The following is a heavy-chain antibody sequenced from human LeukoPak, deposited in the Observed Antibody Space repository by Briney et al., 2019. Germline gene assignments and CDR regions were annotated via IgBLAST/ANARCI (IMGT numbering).Heavy chain of an antibody. CDR1: GYTLTELS. Sequence: ASLKVSCKVSGYTLTELSMHWVRQAPGKGLEWMGGFDPEDGETIYAQKFQGRVTMTEDTSTDTAYMELSSLRSEDTAVYYCATDTRYYYDSSGGLSYFDYWGQGTLVTVSS. V-gene: IGHV1-24*01. D-gene: IGHD3-22*01. CDR2: FDPEDGET. J-gene: IGHJ4*02. CDR3: ATDTRYYYDSSGGLSYFDY.